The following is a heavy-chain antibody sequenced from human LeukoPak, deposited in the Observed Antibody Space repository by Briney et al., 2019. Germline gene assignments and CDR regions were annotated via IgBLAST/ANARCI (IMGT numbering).Heavy chain of an antibody. J-gene: IGHJ5*02. V-gene: IGHV3-48*04. CDR1: EFTFSSYS. CDR3: ARDVTYHGGDWFDP. CDR2: ISSTASSI. D-gene: IGHD4-23*01. Sequence: GRSLRLSCAASEFTFSSYSMSWVRQAPGKGLEWVSYISSTASSIYYADSVKGRFTISRDNAKNSLYLQMNSLRAEDTAVYYCARDVTYHGGDWFDPWGQGTLVTVSS.